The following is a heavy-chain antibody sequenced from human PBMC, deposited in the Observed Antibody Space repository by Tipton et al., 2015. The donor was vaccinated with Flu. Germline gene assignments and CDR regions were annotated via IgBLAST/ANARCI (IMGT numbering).Heavy chain of an antibody. Sequence: SLRLSCKASGLTFKYHTMAWVREVSGRGLEWVASVDPDGETTFYADFVKGRFTISRDNSKDTLFLYMDDLRAGDTALYYCAKPHYYTDSSNYSTRDDWGRGTRVTVSS. CDR2: VDPDGETT. CDR3: AKPHYYTDSSNYSTRDD. J-gene: IGHJ4*02. D-gene: IGHD3-22*01. CDR1: GLTFKYHT. V-gene: IGHV3-23*03.